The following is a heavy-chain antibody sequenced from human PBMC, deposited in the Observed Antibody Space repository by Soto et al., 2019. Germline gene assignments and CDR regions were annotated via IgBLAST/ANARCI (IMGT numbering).Heavy chain of an antibody. CDR3: ARPMVRMDV. V-gene: IGHV1-69*13. D-gene: IGHD3-10*01. CDR2: IIPLLGTA. CDR1: GGTFSRYA. Sequence: ASVKVSWKASGGTFSRYAFSCVRQAPGPGLVWMGGIIPLLGTANYAQKFQGRVTITADESTSTAYMELSSLRSEDTAVYYCARPMVRMDVWGQGTRFTASS. J-gene: IGHJ6*02.